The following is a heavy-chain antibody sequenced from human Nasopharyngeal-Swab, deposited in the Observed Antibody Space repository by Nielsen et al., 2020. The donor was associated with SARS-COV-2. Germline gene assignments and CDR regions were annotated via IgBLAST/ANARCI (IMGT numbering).Heavy chain of an antibody. Sequence: GESLKISCAASGFTFSDYYMSWIRQAPGKGLEWVSYISSSSSYTNYADSVKGRFTISRDNAKNSLYLQMNSLRAEDTAVYYCAKERYYYDSSGYLLYYWGQGTLVTVSS. CDR2: ISSSSSYT. D-gene: IGHD3-22*01. J-gene: IGHJ4*02. V-gene: IGHV3-11*05. CDR1: GFTFSDYY. CDR3: AKERYYYDSSGYLLYY.